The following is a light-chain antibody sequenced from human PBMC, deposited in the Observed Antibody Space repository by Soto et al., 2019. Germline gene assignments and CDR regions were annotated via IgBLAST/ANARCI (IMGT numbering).Light chain of an antibody. CDR3: HRLKSYPLI. V-gene: IGKV1-9*01. J-gene: IGKJ4*01. Sequence: IQLTQSPSSLSASVGDRVTITCRASQGISSYLAWYQQKPGKAPKLLIYAASTLQSGVPSRFSGSESGPDFTLTTGSLRPEVFETFSGHRLKSYPLILGGGPKVEIK. CDR2: AAS. CDR1: QGISSY.